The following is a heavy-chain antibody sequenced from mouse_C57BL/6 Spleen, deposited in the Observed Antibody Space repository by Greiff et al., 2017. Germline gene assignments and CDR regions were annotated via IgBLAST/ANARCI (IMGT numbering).Heavy chain of an antibody. CDR3: ASGYYYYAMDY. D-gene: IGHD2-3*01. CDR1: GFTFSSYG. V-gene: IGHV5-6*01. CDR2: ISSGGSYT. Sequence: EVKVVESGGDLVKPGGSLKLSCAASGFTFSSYGMSWVRQTPDKRLEWVATISSGGSYTYYPDSVKGRFTISRDNAKNTLYLQMSSLKSEDTAMYYCASGYYYYAMDYWGQGTSVTVSS. J-gene: IGHJ4*01.